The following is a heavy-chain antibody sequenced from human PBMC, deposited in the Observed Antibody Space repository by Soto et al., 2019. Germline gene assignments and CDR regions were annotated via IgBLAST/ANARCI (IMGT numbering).Heavy chain of an antibody. V-gene: IGHV4-4*07. D-gene: IGHD3-16*02. CDR1: GSSLSGYV. J-gene: IGHJ4*02. Sequence: PSETLSLTCTVSGSSLSGYVWTWIRQSAGRGLEWIGRIYSRGNTNSNPYLHGRATLSVDTSKNQISLRLSSVNAADTAVYYCARDNPSSCWQNADRLDHWGQGILVTVSS. CDR3: ARDNPSSCWQNADRLDH. CDR2: IYSRGNT.